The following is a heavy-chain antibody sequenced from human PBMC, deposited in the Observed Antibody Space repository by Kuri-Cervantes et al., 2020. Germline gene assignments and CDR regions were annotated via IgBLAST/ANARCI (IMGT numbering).Heavy chain of an antibody. CDR1: GFTFSSYW. J-gene: IGHJ5*02. CDR3: ARIGTGYKFRFDP. D-gene: IGHD3-9*01. V-gene: IGHV3-7*01. CDR2: IKQDGSEK. Sequence: GESLKISCAASGFTFSSYWMSWVRQAPGKGLEWVANIKQDGSEKYYVDSVKGRFTISRDNAKNSLYLQMNSLRAEDTAVYYCARIGTGYKFRFDPWGQGTLGTVSS.